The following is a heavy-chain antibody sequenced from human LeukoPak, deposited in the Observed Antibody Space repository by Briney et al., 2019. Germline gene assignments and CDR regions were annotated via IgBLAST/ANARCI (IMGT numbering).Heavy chain of an antibody. CDR1: GYSFTSYW. V-gene: IGHV5-51*01. CDR2: IYPGDSDT. CDR3: ARRGEGYYDSSGYSYVGAAFDI. D-gene: IGHD3-22*01. Sequence: GEALKISCKGSGYSFTSYWIGWVRQLPGKGLEWMGIIYPGDSDTRYSPSFQGQVTISADKSISTAYLQWSSLKASDTAMYYCARRGEGYYDSSGYSYVGAAFDIWGQGTMVAVSS. J-gene: IGHJ3*02.